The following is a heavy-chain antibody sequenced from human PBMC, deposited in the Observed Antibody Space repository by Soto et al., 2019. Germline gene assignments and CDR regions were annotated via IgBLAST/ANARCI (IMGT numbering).Heavy chain of an antibody. CDR3: AKDLYYDSSGYAIESDY. V-gene: IGHV3-23*01. Sequence: PGGSLRLSCAASGFTFSSYAMSWVRPAPGKGLEWVSAISGSGGSTYYADSVKGRFTISRDNSKNTLYLQMNSLRAEDTAVYYCAKDLYYDSSGYAIESDYWGQGTLVTVSS. CDR2: ISGSGGST. CDR1: GFTFSSYA. D-gene: IGHD3-22*01. J-gene: IGHJ4*02.